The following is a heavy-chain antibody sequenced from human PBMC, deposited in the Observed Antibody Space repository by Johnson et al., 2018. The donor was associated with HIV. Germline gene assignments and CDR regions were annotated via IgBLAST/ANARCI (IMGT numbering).Heavy chain of an antibody. CDR3: ARDPLAVAGTPPSGAFEI. Sequence: VQLVESGGGLVQPGGSLRLSCAASGFTVSSNYMSWVRQAPGKGLEWVSVIYSGGSTYYADSVKGRFTISRDNSKNTLYLQMNSLRAEDTAVYYCARDPLAVAGTPPSGAFEIWGQGTMVTVSS. D-gene: IGHD6-19*01. CDR2: IYSGGST. J-gene: IGHJ3*02. V-gene: IGHV3-66*01. CDR1: GFTVSSNY.